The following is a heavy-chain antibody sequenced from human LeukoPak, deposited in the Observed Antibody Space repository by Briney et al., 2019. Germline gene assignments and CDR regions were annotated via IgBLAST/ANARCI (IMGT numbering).Heavy chain of an antibody. CDR3: ARDSSSSTEYFQH. D-gene: IGHD6-13*01. V-gene: IGHV4-39*07. J-gene: IGHJ1*01. CDR1: GGSISSSTYY. CDR2: IYHSGST. Sequence: SETLSLTCTVSGGSISSSTYYWGWLRQPPGKGLEWIGSIYHSGSTYYNPSLKSRVTISLDTSKNQFSLKLSSVTAADTAVYYCARDSSSSTEYFQHWGQGTLVTVSS.